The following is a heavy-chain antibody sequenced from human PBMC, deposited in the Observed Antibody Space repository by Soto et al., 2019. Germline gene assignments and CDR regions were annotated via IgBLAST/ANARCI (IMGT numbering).Heavy chain of an antibody. J-gene: IGHJ4*02. V-gene: IGHV3-23*01. CDR1: GFTFISYA. CDR3: AKGINSYYYDSSDYYIY. Sequence: PGGSLRLSCAASGFTFISYAMSWVRQAPGKGLEWVSSISGSGGGTYYADSVKGRFTISKDNSKNTLYLQMNSLRAEDTAVYYCAKGINSYYYDSSDYYIYWGQGTLVTVSS. CDR2: ISGSGGGT. D-gene: IGHD3-22*01.